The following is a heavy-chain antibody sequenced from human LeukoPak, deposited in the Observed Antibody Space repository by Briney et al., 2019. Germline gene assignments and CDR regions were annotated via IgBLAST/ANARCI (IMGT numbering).Heavy chain of an antibody. J-gene: IGHJ4*02. Sequence: GRSLRLSCAASGLSVSSNYMSWVRQAPGKGLEWVSVIYSGDRTYYADSVKGRFTISRDNSKNTLYLQMNSLRAEDTAVYYCAKEGDRSSSWYYFDYWGQGTLVTVSS. CDR3: AKEGDRSSSWYYFDY. CDR1: GLSVSSNY. CDR2: IYSGDRT. D-gene: IGHD6-13*01. V-gene: IGHV3-53*05.